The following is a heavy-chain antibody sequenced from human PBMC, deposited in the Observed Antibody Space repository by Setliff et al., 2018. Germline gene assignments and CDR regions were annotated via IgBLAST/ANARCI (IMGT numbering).Heavy chain of an antibody. D-gene: IGHD5-18*01. J-gene: IGHJ6*02. CDR3: VRDRTAYSYGLDV. CDR1: GGSFSTYF. Sequence: SETLSLTCAVYGGSFSTYFWSWIRQPPGKGLAWFGEINHSGSGDYNPSLKTRVTMSVDPSKNQFALNLRSVTAADTAVYYCVRDRTAYSYGLDVWAQGTTVTVSS. V-gene: IGHV4-34*01. CDR2: INHSGSG.